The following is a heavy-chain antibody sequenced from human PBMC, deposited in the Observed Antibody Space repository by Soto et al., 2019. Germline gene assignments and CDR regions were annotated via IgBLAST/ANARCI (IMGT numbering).Heavy chain of an antibody. CDR2: ITDSGYTA. Sequence: EMQLLESGGASVQPGGSLRLSCAASGFSFGTFVITWFRQAPGGGLEWVASITDSGYTASYAETVEGRFTVSRDNSKNKLHLQMNDLRAEDTATYYCAKNGQWLATPPEAWGQGTLVTVSS. V-gene: IGHV3-23*01. J-gene: IGHJ4*02. CDR3: AKNGQWLATPPEA. D-gene: IGHD6-19*01. CDR1: GFSFGTFV.